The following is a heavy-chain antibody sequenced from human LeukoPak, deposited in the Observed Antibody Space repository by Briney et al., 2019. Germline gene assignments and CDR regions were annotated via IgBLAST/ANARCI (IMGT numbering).Heavy chain of an antibody. CDR2: IKSKTDGGTT. CDR3: TTDLTIFGVVRFDY. Sequence: GGSLRLSCAASGFTFSNAWMSWVRQAPGKGLEWVGRIKSKTDGGTTDYAAPVKGRFAISRDDSKNTLYLQMNSLKTEDTAVYYCTTDLTIFGVVRFDYWGQGTLVTVSS. CDR1: GFTFSNAW. D-gene: IGHD3-3*01. V-gene: IGHV3-15*01. J-gene: IGHJ4*02.